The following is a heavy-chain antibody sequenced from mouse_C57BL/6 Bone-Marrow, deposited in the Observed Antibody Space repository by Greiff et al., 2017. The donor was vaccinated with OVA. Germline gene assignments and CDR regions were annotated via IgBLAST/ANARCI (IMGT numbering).Heavy chain of an antibody. Sequence: VQLQQSGPGLVKPSQSLSLTCSVTGYSITSGYYWNWIRQFPGNKLEWMGYISYDGSNNYNPSLKNRISITRDTSKNQFFLKLNSVTTEDTATYYCARRLLQGYFDVWGTGTTVTVSS. D-gene: IGHD1-2*01. CDR3: ARRLLQGYFDV. CDR1: GYSITSGYY. CDR2: ISYDGSN. V-gene: IGHV3-6*01. J-gene: IGHJ1*03.